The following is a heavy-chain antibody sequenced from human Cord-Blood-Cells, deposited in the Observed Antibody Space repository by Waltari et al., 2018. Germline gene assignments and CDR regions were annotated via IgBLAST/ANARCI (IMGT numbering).Heavy chain of an antibody. CDR2: IAYDGSNK. Sequence: QVQLVESGGGVVQPGRSLRLSCAASGFTFSSYGMHWVRQAPGKGLEWVAVIAYDGSNKCYADSVKGRFTISRDNSKNTLYLQMNSLRAEDTAVYYCAKEGRKKKVGATDYWGQGTLVTVSS. D-gene: IGHD1-26*01. J-gene: IGHJ4*02. CDR3: AKEGRKKKVGATDY. V-gene: IGHV3-30*18. CDR1: GFTFSSYG.